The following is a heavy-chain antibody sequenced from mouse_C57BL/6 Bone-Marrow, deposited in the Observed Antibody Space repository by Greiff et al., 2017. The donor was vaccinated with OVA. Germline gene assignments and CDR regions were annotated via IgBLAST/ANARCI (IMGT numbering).Heavy chain of an antibody. V-gene: IGHV1-55*01. CDR3: ATVTTVVATDY. CDR1: GYTFTSYC. Sequence: VQLQQPGAELVKPGASVKMSCKASGYTFTSYCITWVKQRPGQGLEWIGDIYPGSGSTNYNEKFKSKATLTVDTSSSTAYMQLSSLTSEDSAVYYCATVTTVVATDYWGQGTTLTVSS. J-gene: IGHJ2*01. D-gene: IGHD1-1*01. CDR2: IYPGSGST.